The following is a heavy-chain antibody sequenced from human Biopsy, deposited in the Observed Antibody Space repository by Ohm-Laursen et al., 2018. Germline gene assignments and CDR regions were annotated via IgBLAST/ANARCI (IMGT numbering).Heavy chain of an antibody. CDR1: GYSISSDYR. D-gene: IGHD6-19*01. CDR3: ARVGSGWAPFDK. J-gene: IGHJ4*02. Sequence: GTLSLTCAVSGYSISSDYRWRWIRPTPGKTLEWLGNIFKDGNNHYNPSHRSQLIISKDTTKNSFHLMMTSVSGADTALYFFARVGSGWAPFDKWGPGTLVTVSS. CDR2: IFKDGNN. V-gene: IGHV4-38-2*01.